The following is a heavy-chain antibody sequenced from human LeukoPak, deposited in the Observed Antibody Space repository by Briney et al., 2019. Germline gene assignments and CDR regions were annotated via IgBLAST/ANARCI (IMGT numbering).Heavy chain of an antibody. CDR1: GYTFTSYG. Sequence: ASVKVSCKASGYTFTSYGISWVRQAPGQGLEWMGWINAYNGNTNYAQKLQGRVTMTTDTSTSTAYMELRSLRSDDTAVYYCARDVWRRVFYYGMDVWGQGTTVAVSS. D-gene: IGHD2-21*01. V-gene: IGHV1-18*01. J-gene: IGHJ6*02. CDR3: ARDVWRRVFYYGMDV. CDR2: INAYNGNT.